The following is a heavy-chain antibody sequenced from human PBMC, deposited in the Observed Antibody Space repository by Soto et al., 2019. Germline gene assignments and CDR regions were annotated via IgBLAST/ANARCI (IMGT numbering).Heavy chain of an antibody. CDR3: ARRGGVAFDY. CDR2: SYYSGST. CDR1: GGSISSYY. D-gene: IGHD2-8*01. J-gene: IGHJ4*02. V-gene: IGHV4-59*08. Sequence: QVQLQESGPGLVKPSETLSLTCTVSGGSISSYYWSWIRQPPGKGLEWIGYSYYSGSTNYNPSLKSRLTISVDTSKNQFSLKLRSVTAADTAVYYCARRGGVAFDYWRQGTLVTVSS.